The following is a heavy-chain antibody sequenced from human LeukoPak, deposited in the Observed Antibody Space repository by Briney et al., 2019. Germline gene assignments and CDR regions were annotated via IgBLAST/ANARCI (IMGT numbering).Heavy chain of an antibody. D-gene: IGHD3-9*01. V-gene: IGHV3-74*01. Sequence: PGGSLRLSCAASGFTFSSYWMHWVRQAPGKGLVWVSRINSDGSSTIYADSVKGRFTISRDNAKNTLYLQMNSLRAEDTAVYYCARGGSTYDILTGYYWTDAFDIWGQGTMVTVSS. J-gene: IGHJ3*02. CDR3: ARGGSTYDILTGYYWTDAFDI. CDR2: INSDGSST. CDR1: GFTFSSYW.